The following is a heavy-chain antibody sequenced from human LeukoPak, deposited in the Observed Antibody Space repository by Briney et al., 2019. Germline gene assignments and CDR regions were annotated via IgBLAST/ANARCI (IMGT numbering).Heavy chain of an antibody. D-gene: IGHD3-10*01. CDR3: ARSGELLPWRYYYYMDI. Sequence: ASETLSLTCTVSGGSISSSSYYWGWIRQPPGKGLEWIGSIYYSGSTYYNPSLKSRVTISVDTSKNQFSLKLSSVTAADTAVYYCARSGELLPWRYYYYMDIWGKGTTVTISS. CDR1: GGSISSSSYY. J-gene: IGHJ6*03. V-gene: IGHV4-39*01. CDR2: IYYSGST.